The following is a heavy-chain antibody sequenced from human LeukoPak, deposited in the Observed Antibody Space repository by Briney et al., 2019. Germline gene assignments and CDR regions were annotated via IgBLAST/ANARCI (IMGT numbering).Heavy chain of an antibody. V-gene: IGHV3-23*01. J-gene: IGHJ4*02. CDR2: ISGSGGGT. D-gene: IGHD1-26*01. CDR3: AKDPDSGSNEGC. CDR1: GFTFSSYA. Sequence: GGSLRLSCAASGFTFSSYAMSWVRQAPGKGLEWVSAISGSGGGTYYADSVKGRFTISRDNSKNTLYLQMNSLRAEDTAVYYCAKDPDSGSNEGCWGQGTLVTVSS.